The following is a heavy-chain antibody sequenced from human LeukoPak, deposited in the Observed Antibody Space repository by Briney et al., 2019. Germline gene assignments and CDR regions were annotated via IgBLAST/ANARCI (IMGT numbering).Heavy chain of an antibody. CDR3: AKYYDILTGYYYFDY. Sequence: PGGSLRLSCEASGFIFSSYGMSWVRQAPGKGLEWVSAISGSGGSTNYVDSVKGRFTISRDNSKNTLYLQMNSLRAEDTAVYYCAKYYDILTGYYYFDYWGQGTLVTVSS. V-gene: IGHV3-23*01. J-gene: IGHJ4*02. D-gene: IGHD3-9*01. CDR1: GFIFSSYG. CDR2: ISGSGGST.